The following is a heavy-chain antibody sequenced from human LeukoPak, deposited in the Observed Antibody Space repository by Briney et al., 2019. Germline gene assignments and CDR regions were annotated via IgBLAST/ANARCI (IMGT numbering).Heavy chain of an antibody. CDR2: IYYSGST. Sequence: PSETLSLTCTVSGGSISSSSYYWGWIRQPPGKGLEWIGSIYYSGSTYYNPSLKSRVTISVDTSKNQFSLKLSSVTAADTAVYYCARGDYVWGRSDAFDYWGQGTLVTVSS. D-gene: IGHD3-16*01. CDR3: ARGDYVWGRSDAFDY. CDR1: GGSISSSSYY. J-gene: IGHJ4*02. V-gene: IGHV4-39*07.